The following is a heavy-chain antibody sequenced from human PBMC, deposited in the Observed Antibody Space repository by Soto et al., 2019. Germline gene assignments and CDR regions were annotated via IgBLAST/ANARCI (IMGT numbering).Heavy chain of an antibody. Sequence: SETLSLTCTVSGGSISSGDYYWSWIRQPPGKGLEWIGYIYYSGSTYYNPSLKSRVTISVDTSKNQFSLKLSSVTAADTAVYYCARGIETLRLDWFDPWGQGTLVTVSS. D-gene: IGHD5-12*01. V-gene: IGHV4-30-4*01. CDR1: GGSISSGDYY. J-gene: IGHJ5*02. CDR3: ARGIETLRLDWFDP. CDR2: IYYSGST.